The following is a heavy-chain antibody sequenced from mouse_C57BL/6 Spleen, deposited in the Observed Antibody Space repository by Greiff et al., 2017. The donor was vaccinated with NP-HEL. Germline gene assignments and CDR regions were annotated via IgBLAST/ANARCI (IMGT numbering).Heavy chain of an antibody. CDR1: GYTFTSYW. D-gene: IGHD4-1*01. CDR2: IYPGSGST. CDR3: ARRSKTGWYFDV. Sequence: QVQLQQPGAELVKPGASVKMSCKASGYTFTSYWITWVKQRPGQGLEWIGDIYPGSGSTTYNEKFKSKAPLTVDTSSSTAYKQLSRLTSEDSAVYYCARRSKTGWYFDVWGTGTTVTVSS. J-gene: IGHJ1*03. V-gene: IGHV1-55*01.